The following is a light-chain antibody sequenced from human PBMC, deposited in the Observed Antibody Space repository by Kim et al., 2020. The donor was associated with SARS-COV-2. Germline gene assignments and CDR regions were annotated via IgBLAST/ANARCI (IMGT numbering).Light chain of an antibody. CDR3: QAWDSSTGV. Sequence: SYELTQPPSVSVSPGQTASITCTGDKLGDKNAYWYQQKPGQSPVVVIYQDSKRPSGIPERFSGSNSGNTATLTISGTQAVDEADYYCQAWDSSTGVFGGGTKVTVL. J-gene: IGLJ3*02. V-gene: IGLV3-1*01. CDR1: KLGDKN. CDR2: QDS.